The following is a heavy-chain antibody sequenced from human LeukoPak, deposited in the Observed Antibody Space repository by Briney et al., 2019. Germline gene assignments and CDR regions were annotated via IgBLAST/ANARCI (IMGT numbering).Heavy chain of an antibody. CDR3: AKDRLGALLYFDS. J-gene: IGHJ4*02. CDR2: ISGSDGRT. CDR1: GFTFSSYA. D-gene: IGHD1-26*01. Sequence: GGSLRLSCAAPGFTFSSYAMNWVRQAPGKGLEWVSAISGSDGRTYYADSVKGRFTISGDNSKNTLYLQMNSLRAEDTAVYYCAKDRLGALLYFDSWAREPWSPSPQ. V-gene: IGHV3-23*01.